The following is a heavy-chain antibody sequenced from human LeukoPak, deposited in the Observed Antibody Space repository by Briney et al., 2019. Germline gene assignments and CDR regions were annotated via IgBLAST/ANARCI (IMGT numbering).Heavy chain of an antibody. D-gene: IGHD3-10*01. Sequence: GGSLRLSCAAAGFTFSSYGMQWVRQAPGSGLEWVAFIRYDGSNKYYADSVKGRFTISRDNSKNTLYLQMNSLRAEDTAVYYCAKDRGSGSYHNGAANWFDHWGQGTLVTVSS. CDR2: IRYDGSNK. CDR3: AKDRGSGSYHNGAANWFDH. J-gene: IGHJ5*02. V-gene: IGHV3-30*02. CDR1: GFTFSSYG.